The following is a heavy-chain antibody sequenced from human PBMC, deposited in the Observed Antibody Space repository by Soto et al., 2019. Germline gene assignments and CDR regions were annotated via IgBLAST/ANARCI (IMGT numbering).Heavy chain of an antibody. J-gene: IGHJ4*02. CDR2: ISSNGGST. D-gene: IGHD6-13*01. CDR1: GFTFSSYA. CDR3: VNTDAAGLSPYYFDY. V-gene: IGHV3-64D*08. Sequence: GGSLGLSCSASGFTFSSYAMHWVRQAPGKGLEYVSAISSNGGSTYYADSVKGRFTISRDNSKNTLYLQMSSLRAEDTAVYYCVNTDAAGLSPYYFDYWGQGTLVTVSS.